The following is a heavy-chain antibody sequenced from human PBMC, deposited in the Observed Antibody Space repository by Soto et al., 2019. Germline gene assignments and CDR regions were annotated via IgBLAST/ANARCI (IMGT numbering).Heavy chain of an antibody. J-gene: IGHJ4*02. V-gene: IGHV3-23*01. CDR1: GFIFTKYA. CDR2: ISGSGDRT. Sequence: PGVSLRLSCAASGFIFTKYAMNWVRQALGKGLEWVSGISGSGDRTYYADSVKGRFTISRDNPKNTLYLQMNSLRAEDTAVYYCAKGLDYYDSSGYSYFAYWGQGTLVTVSS. CDR3: AKGLDYYDSSGYSYFAY. D-gene: IGHD3-22*01.